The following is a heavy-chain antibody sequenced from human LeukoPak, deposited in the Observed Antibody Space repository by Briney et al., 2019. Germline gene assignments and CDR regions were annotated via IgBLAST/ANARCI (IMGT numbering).Heavy chain of an antibody. CDR2: INPNTGGT. D-gene: IGHD6-13*01. V-gene: IGHV1-2*02. CDR1: GYTFTDYY. J-gene: IGHJ5*02. Sequence: ASVKVSCKASGYTFTDYYMHWVRQAPGQGLEWMGWINPNTGGTDYIQKFQGSVTMTWDTSISTAYMELNSLKSDDTAVYYCVRVVRRAAAHAGNWFDPWGQGTLATVSS. CDR3: VRVVRRAAAHAGNWFDP.